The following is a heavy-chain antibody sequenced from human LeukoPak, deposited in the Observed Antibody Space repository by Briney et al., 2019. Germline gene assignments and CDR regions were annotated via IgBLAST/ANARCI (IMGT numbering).Heavy chain of an antibody. CDR1: GFTFSSYA. V-gene: IGHV3-23*01. CDR2: ISGSGGST. D-gene: IGHD4-11*01. Sequence: GGSLRLSCAASGFTFSSYAMSWVRQAPGKGLELVSAISGSGGSTYYADSVKGRFTISRDNSKNTLYLQMNSLRAEDTAVYYCAKDPGPRSRATVTTGLPYYLDYWGQGTLVTVSS. J-gene: IGHJ4*02. CDR3: AKDPGPRSRATVTTGLPYYLDY.